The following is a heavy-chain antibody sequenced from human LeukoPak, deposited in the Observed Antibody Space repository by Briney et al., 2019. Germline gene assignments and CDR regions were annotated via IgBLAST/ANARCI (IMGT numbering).Heavy chain of an antibody. J-gene: IGHJ4*02. CDR2: IFHSGST. D-gene: IGHD4/OR15-4a*01. CDR3: ARRFGYGVVGGYFDY. V-gene: IGHV4-4*02. Sequence: SGTLSLTCAVSGGSISTSDWWSWVRQPPGKGLEWIGVIFHSGSTNYNPSLKSRVTISVDKSKNQFSLRLNSVTAADTAVYYCARRFGYGVVGGYFDYWGQGTLVTVSS. CDR1: GGSISTSDW.